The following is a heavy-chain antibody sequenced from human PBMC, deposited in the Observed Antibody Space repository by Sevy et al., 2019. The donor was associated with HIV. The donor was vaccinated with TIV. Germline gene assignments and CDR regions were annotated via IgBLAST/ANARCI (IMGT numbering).Heavy chain of an antibody. D-gene: IGHD4-17*01. CDR1: GYTFTSYY. J-gene: IGHJ4*02. Sequence: ASVKVSCKASGYTFTSYYMHWVRQAPGQGLEWMGIINPSGGSTSYAQKFQGRVTMTRDTSTSTVYMELSSLRSEDTAVYYCARGDRWVTTSPPQFDYWGQGTLVTVSS. CDR2: INPSGGST. CDR3: ARGDRWVTTSPPQFDY. V-gene: IGHV1-46*01.